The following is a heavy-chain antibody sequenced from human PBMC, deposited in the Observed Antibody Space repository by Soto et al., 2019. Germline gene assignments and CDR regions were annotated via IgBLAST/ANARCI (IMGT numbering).Heavy chain of an antibody. D-gene: IGHD2-2*01. CDR3: ARRVVVVPGNYYYYGMDV. V-gene: IGHV4-39*01. CDR2: IYYSGST. J-gene: IGHJ6*02. Sequence: SDTLSLTCTVSCGSISSSSYYWGWIRQPPGKGLEWIGSIYYSGSTYYNPSLKSRVTISVDTSKNQFSLKLSSVTAADTAVYYCARRVVVVPGNYYYYGMDVWGQGTTVTVSS. CDR1: CGSISSSSYY.